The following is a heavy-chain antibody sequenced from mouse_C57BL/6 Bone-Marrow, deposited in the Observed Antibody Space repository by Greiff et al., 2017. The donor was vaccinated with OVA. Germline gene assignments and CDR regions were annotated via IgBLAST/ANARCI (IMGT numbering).Heavy chain of an antibody. V-gene: IGHV1-55*01. D-gene: IGHD3-2*02. Sequence: VQLQQPGAELVKPGASVKMSCKASGYTFTSYWITWVKQRPGQGLEWIGDIYPGSGSTNYNEKFKSKATLTVDTSSSTAYMQLSSLTSEDSAVYYCARGGSGFVRGFAYWGQGTLVTVSA. J-gene: IGHJ3*01. CDR1: GYTFTSYW. CDR3: ARGGSGFVRGFAY. CDR2: IYPGSGST.